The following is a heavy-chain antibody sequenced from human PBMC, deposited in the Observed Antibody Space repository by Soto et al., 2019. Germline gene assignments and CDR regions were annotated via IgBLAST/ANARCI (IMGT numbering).Heavy chain of an antibody. CDR2: IYHSGST. V-gene: IGHV4-38-2*02. J-gene: IGHJ3*02. CDR3: ARDTNGGKEDFDI. Sequence: PSSTXSLTCSVSVYFIIIGYYFFCIRQPPGKGLEWIGSIYHSGSTYYNPSLKSRVTVSVETSKNQLSMKLSSVTAADKAVYFCARDTNGGKEDFDIWGQGTMV. CDR1: VYFIIIGYY. D-gene: IGHD2-8*01.